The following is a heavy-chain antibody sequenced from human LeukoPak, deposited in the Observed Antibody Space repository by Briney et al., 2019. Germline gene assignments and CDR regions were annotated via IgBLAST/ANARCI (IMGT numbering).Heavy chain of an antibody. D-gene: IGHD1-1*01. V-gene: IGHV3-21*01. CDR3: ASDNWNDESLYYYYYYMDV. CDR2: ISSSGSYI. J-gene: IGHJ6*03. CDR1: RFTFSSYS. Sequence: PGGSLRLSCAASRFTFSSYSMNWVRQAPGKGLEWVSSISSSGSYIYYADSVKGRFTISRDNAKNSLYLQMNSLRAEDTAVYYCASDNWNDESLYYYYYYMDVWGKGTTVTVSS.